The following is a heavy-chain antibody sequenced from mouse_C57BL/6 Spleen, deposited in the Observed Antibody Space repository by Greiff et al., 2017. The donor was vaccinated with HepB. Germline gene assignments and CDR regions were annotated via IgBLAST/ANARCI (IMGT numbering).Heavy chain of an antibody. CDR2: IYPGSGNT. J-gene: IGHJ2*01. CDR3: ARNYGSSGDYFDY. D-gene: IGHD1-1*01. CDR1: GYTFTDYY. Sequence: VQLQQSGAELVRPGASVKLSCKASGYTFTDYYINWVKQRPGQGLEWIARIYPGSGNTYYNEKFKGKATLTAEKSSSTAYMQLSSLTSEDSAVYFCARNYGSSGDYFDYWGQGTTLTVSS. V-gene: IGHV1-76*01.